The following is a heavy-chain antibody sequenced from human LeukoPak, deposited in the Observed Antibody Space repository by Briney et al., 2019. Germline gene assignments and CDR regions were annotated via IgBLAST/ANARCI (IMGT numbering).Heavy chain of an antibody. Sequence: PSETLSLTCAVYGGSFSGYYWSWIRQPPGKGLEWIGEINHSGSTNYNPSLKSRVTISVDTSKNQFSLKLSSVTAADTAVYYCARRGYCSSTSCYNPKGPYNWFDPWGQGTLVTVSS. CDR3: ARRGYCSSTSCYNPKGPYNWFDP. V-gene: IGHV4-34*01. D-gene: IGHD2-2*02. CDR1: GGSFSGYY. CDR2: INHSGST. J-gene: IGHJ5*02.